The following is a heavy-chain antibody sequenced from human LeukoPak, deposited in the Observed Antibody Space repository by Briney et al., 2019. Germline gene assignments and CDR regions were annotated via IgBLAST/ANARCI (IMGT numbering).Heavy chain of an antibody. J-gene: IGHJ6*03. CDR2: ISGSGGST. Sequence: GGSLRLSCAASGFTFSSYGMSWVRQAPGKGLEWVSAISGSGGSTYYADSVKGRFTISRDNSKNTLYLQMNSLRAEDTAVYYCAKAESGYDYYYYYMDVWGKGTTVTISS. CDR1: GFTFSSYG. V-gene: IGHV3-23*01. CDR3: AKAESGYDYYYYYMDV. D-gene: IGHD3-22*01.